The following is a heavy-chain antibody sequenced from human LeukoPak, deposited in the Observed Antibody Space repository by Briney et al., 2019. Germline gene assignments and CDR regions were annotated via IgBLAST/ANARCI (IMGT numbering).Heavy chain of an antibody. CDR1: GGTFSSYA. V-gene: IGHV1-69*04. CDR3: ASLGKEGAADY. D-gene: IGHD7-27*01. CDR2: IIPILGIA. Sequence: EASVKVSCKASGGTFSSYAISWVRQAPGQGLEWMGRIIPILGIANYAQKFQGRVTITADKSTSTAYMELSSLRSEDPAVYYCASLGKEGAADYWGQGTLVTVSS. J-gene: IGHJ4*02.